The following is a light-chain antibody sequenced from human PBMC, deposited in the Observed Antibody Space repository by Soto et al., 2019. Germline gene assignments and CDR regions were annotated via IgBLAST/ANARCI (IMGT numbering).Light chain of an antibody. V-gene: IGKV3-20*01. Sequence: FVLTQSPGTLSLSPGERATLSCRASQTVRVNYIAWYQQKPGQAPRVLIFEASRRATGTPDRFSGSGSGTDFTLTISRLEPEDFAVYYCQQYVNSPFTFGQGTNLEI. J-gene: IGKJ2*01. CDR1: QTVRVNY. CDR3: QQYVNSPFT. CDR2: EAS.